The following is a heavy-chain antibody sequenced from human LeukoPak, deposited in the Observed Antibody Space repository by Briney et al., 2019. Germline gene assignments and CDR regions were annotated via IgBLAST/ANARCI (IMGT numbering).Heavy chain of an antibody. J-gene: IGHJ5*01. CDR1: GGSISSGPYY. D-gene: IGHD6-13*01. CDR3: ARSPITLAAVGIWFDS. CDR2: IYTSGST. Sequence: PSETLSLTCTVSGGSISSGPYYWSWIRQPAGKGLEWIGRIYTSGSTNYNPSLKSRVTISLDTSKNQFSLKLSSVTAADTAVYYCARSPITLAAVGIWFDSWGQGTLVTVSS. V-gene: IGHV4-61*02.